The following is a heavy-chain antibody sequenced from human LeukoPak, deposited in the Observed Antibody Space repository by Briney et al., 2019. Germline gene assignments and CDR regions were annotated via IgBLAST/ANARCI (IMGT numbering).Heavy chain of an antibody. J-gene: IGHJ6*03. CDR1: GFTFSSYA. Sequence: GGSLRLSCAASGFTFSSYAMSWVRQAPGKGLEWVSGISGRDSTTYYADSVKGRFTISRDNSKNTLYLQMNSLRAEDTAVYYCARGHSSGWYGHYYYYMDVWGKGTTVTISS. V-gene: IGHV3-23*01. CDR2: ISGRDSTT. D-gene: IGHD6-19*01. CDR3: ARGHSSGWYGHYYYYMDV.